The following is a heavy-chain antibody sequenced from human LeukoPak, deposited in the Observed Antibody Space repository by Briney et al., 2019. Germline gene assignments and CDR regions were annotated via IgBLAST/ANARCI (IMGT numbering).Heavy chain of an antibody. Sequence: GGSLRLSCAASGFTFSSYAMSWVRQAPGKGLEWVSAISGNGGSTYYADSVKGRFAFSRDNSKNTLYLQMNSLRGEDTAVYYCAKGVIWELPFDYWGQGTLVTVSS. CDR2: ISGNGGST. CDR3: AKGVIWELPFDY. CDR1: GFTFSSYA. V-gene: IGHV3-23*01. J-gene: IGHJ4*02. D-gene: IGHD1-26*01.